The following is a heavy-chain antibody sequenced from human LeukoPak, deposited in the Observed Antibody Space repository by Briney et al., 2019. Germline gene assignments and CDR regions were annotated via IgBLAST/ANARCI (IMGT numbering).Heavy chain of an antibody. J-gene: IGHJ4*02. D-gene: IGHD6-13*01. V-gene: IGHV4-39*01. CDR1: GGSITITSSH. CDR3: ATSGSWYRFDY. CDR2: IYYGGNT. Sequence: PSETLSLTCTVSGGSITITSSHWGWIRQPPGKGLEWIGSIYYGGNTYYSPSLKSRVTISVDTSKNQFSLNLSSVTAADTAMYYCATSGSWYRFDYWGEGTLVTVSS.